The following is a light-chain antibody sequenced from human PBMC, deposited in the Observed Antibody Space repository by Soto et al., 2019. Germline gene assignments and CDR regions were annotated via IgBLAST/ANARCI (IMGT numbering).Light chain of an antibody. V-gene: IGKV3-20*01. Sequence: EIVLTQSPGTLSLSPGETATLSCRASQSVSHLAWYQQKPGQAPRLLVYAASSRATGIPDRFSGSGSGTDFTLPIRRLEPEDFAVYYCQQYGGSPLYTVGQGTRLEIK. CDR1: QSVSH. CDR3: QQYGGSPLYT. J-gene: IGKJ2*01. CDR2: AAS.